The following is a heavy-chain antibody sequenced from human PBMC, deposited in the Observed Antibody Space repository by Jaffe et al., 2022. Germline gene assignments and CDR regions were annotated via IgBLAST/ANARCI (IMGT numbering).Heavy chain of an antibody. J-gene: IGHJ6*03. Sequence: QVQLVQSGSELKKPGASVKVSCKASGYTFTSYAMNWVRQAPGQGLEWMGWINTNTGNPTYAQGFTGRFVFSLDTSVSTAYLQISSLKAEDTAVYYCARVSGIAYYDFWSGYDHYYMDVWGKGTTVTVSS. CDR3: ARVSGIAYYDFWSGYDHYYMDV. D-gene: IGHD3-3*01. CDR1: GYTFTSYA. CDR2: INTNTGNP. V-gene: IGHV7-4-1*02.